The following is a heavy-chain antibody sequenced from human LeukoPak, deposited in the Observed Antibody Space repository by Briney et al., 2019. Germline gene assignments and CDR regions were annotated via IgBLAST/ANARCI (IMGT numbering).Heavy chain of an antibody. J-gene: IGHJ4*02. V-gene: IGHV3-21*01. CDR1: GFTVSNND. CDR3: ARDWGSRYDFWSGYSLFY. CDR2: ISSSSSYI. Sequence: GGSLRLSCAASGFTVSNNDMTWVRQAPGKGLEWVSSISSSSSYIYYADSVKGRFTISRDNAKNSLYLQMNSLRAEDTAVYYCARDWGSRYDFWSGYSLFYWGQGTLVTVSS. D-gene: IGHD3-3*01.